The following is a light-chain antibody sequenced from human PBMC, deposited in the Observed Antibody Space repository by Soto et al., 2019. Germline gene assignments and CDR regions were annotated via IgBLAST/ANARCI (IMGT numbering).Light chain of an antibody. J-gene: IGLJ2*01. CDR1: SSDVGGYDY. Sequence: QSALTQPRSVSGSPGQSVTISCTGTSSDVGGYDYVSWYQQHPGKVPKLMIYDVTKRPSGVPDRFSGSKSGNTASLTISGLQAEDEADYYCYSYRGGNTLVFGGGTKLTVL. CDR3: YSYRGGNTLV. V-gene: IGLV2-11*01. CDR2: DVT.